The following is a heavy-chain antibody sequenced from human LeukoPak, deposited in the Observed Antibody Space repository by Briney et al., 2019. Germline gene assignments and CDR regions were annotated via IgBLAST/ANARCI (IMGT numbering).Heavy chain of an antibody. D-gene: IGHD2-2*03. CDR2: ISGSGGST. Sequence: GGSLRLSCAASGFTFSSYAMSWVRQAPGKGLEWVSAISGSGGSTYYADSVKGRFTISRDNSKNTLYLQMNSLRAEDTAVYYCAKDGYCSSTSCQGRDAFDTWGQGTMVTVSS. V-gene: IGHV3-23*01. CDR3: AKDGYCSSTSCQGRDAFDT. J-gene: IGHJ3*02. CDR1: GFTFSSYA.